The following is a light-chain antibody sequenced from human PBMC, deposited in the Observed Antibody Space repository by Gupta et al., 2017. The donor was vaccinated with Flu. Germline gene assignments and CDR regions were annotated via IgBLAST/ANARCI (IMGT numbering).Light chain of an antibody. V-gene: IGKV3-20*01. Sequence: ERATLSCRASQSVSSSYLAWYQQTPGQAPRLIIYGASSRATGIPDRFSGSGSGTDFTLTISRLEPEDFAVYYCQQYGSSRLTFGGGTKVEIK. CDR3: QQYGSSRLT. CDR2: GAS. J-gene: IGKJ4*02. CDR1: QSVSSSY.